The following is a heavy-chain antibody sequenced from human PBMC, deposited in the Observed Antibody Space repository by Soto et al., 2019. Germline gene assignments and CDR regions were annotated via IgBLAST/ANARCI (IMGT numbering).Heavy chain of an antibody. Sequence: QMQLVQSGPEVKRPGTSVTVSCKASGFIFTSSAVQWVRQARGQRLEWIGWIVVGSGNTNYAQKFQERVTITRDMSTSTAYMELSSLTSEDTAVYYCAAVPSTVTSQYYFDYRGQGTLLTVSS. J-gene: IGHJ4*02. D-gene: IGHD4-17*01. V-gene: IGHV1-58*01. CDR1: GFIFTSSA. CDR3: AAVPSTVTSQYYFDY. CDR2: IVVGSGNT.